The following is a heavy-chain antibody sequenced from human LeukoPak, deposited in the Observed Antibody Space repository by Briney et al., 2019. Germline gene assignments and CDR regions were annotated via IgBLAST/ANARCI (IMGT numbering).Heavy chain of an antibody. CDR1: GGSISGGSYY. CDR3: AREGGYYGGFDY. V-gene: IGHV4-61*02. Sequence: SQTPSLTCTVSGGSISGGSYYWSWIRQPAGKGLEWIGRIYTSGSTNYNPSLKSRVTISVDTSKNQFSLKLSSVTAADTAVYYCAREGGYYGGFDYWGQGTLVTVSS. D-gene: IGHD3-22*01. J-gene: IGHJ4*02. CDR2: IYTSGST.